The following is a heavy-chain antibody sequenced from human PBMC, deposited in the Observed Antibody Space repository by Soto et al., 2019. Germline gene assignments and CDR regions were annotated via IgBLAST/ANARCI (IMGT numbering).Heavy chain of an antibody. V-gene: IGHV1-69*13. CDR2: TIPIIGTT. J-gene: IGHJ4*02. CDR3: AAGDSSDTGDH. Sequence: ASVKVSCKASGYTLSTHGISWVRQAPGQGLEWMGGTIPIIGTTDYAEKFQGGVTITADESTTTSYMELSSLRPDDTAVYYCAAGDSSDTGDHWGQGTLVTVSS. CDR1: GYTLSTHG. D-gene: IGHD5-18*01.